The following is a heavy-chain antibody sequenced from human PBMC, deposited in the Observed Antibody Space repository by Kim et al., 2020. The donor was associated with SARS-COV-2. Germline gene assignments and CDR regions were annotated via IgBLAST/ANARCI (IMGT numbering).Heavy chain of an antibody. CDR3: ARDKAAGY. V-gene: IGHV3-53*01. D-gene: IGHD6-25*01. Sequence: GGSTYYADSVKGRFTISRDNSKNTLYLQMNSLRAEDTAVYYCARDKAAGYWGQGTLVTVSS. J-gene: IGHJ4*02. CDR2: GGST.